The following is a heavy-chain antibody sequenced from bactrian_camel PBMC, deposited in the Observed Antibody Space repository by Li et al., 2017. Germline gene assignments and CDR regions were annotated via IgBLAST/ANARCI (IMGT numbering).Heavy chain of an antibody. CDR1: GYDALYLC. J-gene: IGHJ4*01. CDR2: IVTGGVST. V-gene: IGHV3S40*01. D-gene: IGHD6*01. CDR3: ARVRGVVAVGFVDY. Sequence: VQLVESGGGSVQAGGSLRLSCAVSGYDALYLCMGWFRQAPGKEREGVAAIVTGGVSTYYADSVKGRFTISQDNAQNTVYLQMNSLKPDDTAVYSCARVRGVVAVGFVDYWGQGTQVTVS.